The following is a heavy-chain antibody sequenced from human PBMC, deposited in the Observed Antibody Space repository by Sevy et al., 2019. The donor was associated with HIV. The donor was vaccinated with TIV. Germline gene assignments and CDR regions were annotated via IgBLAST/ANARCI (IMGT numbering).Heavy chain of an antibody. CDR3: ASDILTGSDF. V-gene: IGHV3-30*02. J-gene: IGHJ4*02. CDR1: GFTFSSYW. D-gene: IGHD3-9*01. CDR2: IWYDGSDT. Sequence: GGSLRLSCAASGFTFSSYWMTWVRQAPGKGLEWVAFIWYDGSDTYYADSVKGRFNISRDNSKNTLYLQMNSLRTEDTAIYYCASDILTGSDFWGQGTLVTVSS.